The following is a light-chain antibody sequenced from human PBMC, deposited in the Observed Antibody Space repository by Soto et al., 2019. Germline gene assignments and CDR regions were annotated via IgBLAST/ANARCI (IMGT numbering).Light chain of an antibody. CDR1: GSDVGGYNY. Sequence: QSVLTQSASVSGSPGQSITISCTGTGSDVGGYNYVSWYQQHPGKAPKLMIYEVSNRPSGVSNRFSGSKSGNTASLTISGLRAEDEADYFCSSYTISNTLPFVFGTGTKVTVL. V-gene: IGLV2-14*01. CDR2: EVS. J-gene: IGLJ1*01. CDR3: SSYTISNTLPFV.